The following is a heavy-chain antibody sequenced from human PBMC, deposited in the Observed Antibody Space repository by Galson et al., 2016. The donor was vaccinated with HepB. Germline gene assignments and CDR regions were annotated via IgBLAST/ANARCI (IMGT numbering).Heavy chain of an antibody. CDR2: IYYSGST. CDR1: GDSIRSYF. CDR3: ARAPVQLFDS. D-gene: IGHD1-1*01. J-gene: IGHJ4*02. Sequence: SETLSLTCTVSGDSIRSYFWSWIRQPPRKGLEWIGYIYYSGSTNYNPSLKSRVTMSVDTFRNQLSLKLSCVTAADTAVYYCARAPVQLFDSWGQGVLVIVSS. V-gene: IGHV4-59*01.